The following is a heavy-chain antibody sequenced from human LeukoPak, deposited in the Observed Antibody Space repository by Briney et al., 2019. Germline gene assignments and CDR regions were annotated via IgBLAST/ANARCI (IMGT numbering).Heavy chain of an antibody. CDR1: GFSLSDKY. V-gene: IGHV3-66*01. CDR3: AIENKAVAAHYFDY. D-gene: IGHD6-19*01. Sequence: GGSLRLSCAASGFSLSDKYMSWVRLAPGKGLEWVSVIYSGGSTYYADSVKGRFTISRDNSKNTLYLQMNSLRAEDTAVYYCAIENKAVAAHYFDYWGQGTLVTVSS. J-gene: IGHJ4*02. CDR2: IYSGGST.